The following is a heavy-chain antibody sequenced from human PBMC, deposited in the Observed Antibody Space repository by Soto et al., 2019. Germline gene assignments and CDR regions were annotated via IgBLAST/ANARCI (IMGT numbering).Heavy chain of an antibody. J-gene: IGHJ5*01. CDR1: GGTFSSYA. CDR3: ARVDIVVVVAARPIYSWLDS. D-gene: IGHD2-15*01. V-gene: IGHV1-69*13. CDR2: IIPIFGTA. Sequence: GASVKVSCKASGGTFSSYAISWVRQAPGQGLEWMGGIIPIFGTANYAQKFQGRVTITADESTSTAYMELSSLRSEDTAVYYCARVDIVVVVAARPIYSWLDSWGQGTLVTVSS.